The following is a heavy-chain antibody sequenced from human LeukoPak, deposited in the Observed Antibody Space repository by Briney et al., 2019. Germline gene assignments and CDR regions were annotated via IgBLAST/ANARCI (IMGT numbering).Heavy chain of an antibody. V-gene: IGHV3-33*01. D-gene: IGHD1-14*01. CDR2: IWCDGSNK. CDR3: ARDSDHLAFDL. J-gene: IGHJ2*01. CDR1: GFTFSSYG. Sequence: GGSLRLSCAASGFTFSSYGMHWVRQAPGKGLEWAAVIWCDGSNKYYADSVKGRFTISRDNSKNTLYLQMNSLRAEDTAVYYCARDSDHLAFDLWGRGTLVTVSS.